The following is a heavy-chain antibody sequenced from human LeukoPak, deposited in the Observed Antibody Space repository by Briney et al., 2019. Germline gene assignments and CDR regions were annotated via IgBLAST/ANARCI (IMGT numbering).Heavy chain of an antibody. J-gene: IGHJ4*02. Sequence: GGSLRLSCAGSGFTFSSYWMNWVRQAPGKGLVWVSRINTDGRTPTYADSVKGRFTISRDNAKNTLYLQMNSLRAEDTAVYFCARDDSRGFAHWGQGTLVTVSS. D-gene: IGHD2-21*01. CDR2: INTDGRTP. V-gene: IGHV3-74*01. CDR1: GFTFSSYW. CDR3: ARDDSRGFAH.